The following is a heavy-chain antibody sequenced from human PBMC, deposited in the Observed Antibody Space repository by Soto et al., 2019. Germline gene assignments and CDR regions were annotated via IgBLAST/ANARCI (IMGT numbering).Heavy chain of an antibody. CDR3: ASRGAAADSYYGMDV. J-gene: IGHJ6*02. CDR2: INPSGGST. D-gene: IGHD6-13*01. CDR1: GYTFTSYY. Sequence: QVQLVQSGAEVKKPGASVKVSCKASGYTFTSYYMHWVRQAPGQGLEWMGIINPSGGSTSYAQKFQGRVTMTRDTSTSTDYMELSSLRSEDTAVYYCASRGAAADSYYGMDVWGQGTTVTVSS. V-gene: IGHV1-46*01.